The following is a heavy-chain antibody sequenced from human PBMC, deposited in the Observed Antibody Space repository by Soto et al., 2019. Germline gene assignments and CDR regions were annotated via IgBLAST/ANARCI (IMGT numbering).Heavy chain of an antibody. J-gene: IGHJ4*02. V-gene: IGHV4-31*03. CDR3: ARDRGFDYGDSGGPYYFDY. CDR1: GGSISSGGYY. Sequence: PSETLSLTCTVSGGSISSGGYYWSWIRQHPGKGLEWIGYIYYSGSTYYNPSLKSRVTISVDTSKNQFSLKLSSVTAADTAVYYCARDRGFDYGDSGGPYYFDYWGQGTLVTVSS. D-gene: IGHD4-17*01. CDR2: IYYSGST.